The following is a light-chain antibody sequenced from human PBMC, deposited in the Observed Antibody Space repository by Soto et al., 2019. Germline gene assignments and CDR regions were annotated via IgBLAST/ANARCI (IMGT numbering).Light chain of an antibody. CDR3: QQYNKWPLS. CDR1: QSVSSN. Sequence: EIVMTQSPATLSVSPGERATLSCRASQSVSSNLAWYQQKPGQAPRLLIYVASTRATGIPARFSGSGSGTEFTLTNSSLQSVDFAVYYCQQYNKWPLSFGGGTKVEIK. V-gene: IGKV3D-15*01. J-gene: IGKJ4*01. CDR2: VAS.